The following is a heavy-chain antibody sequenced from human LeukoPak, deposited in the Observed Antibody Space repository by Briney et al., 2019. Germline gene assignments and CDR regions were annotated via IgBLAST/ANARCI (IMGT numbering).Heavy chain of an antibody. Sequence: GGSLRLSCAASGFTFNTYAMSWVRQAPGKGLEWVSAISDSGGSAYYADSVKGRFTISRDNSKNTLYLQMNSLRAEDTAVYYCARNAPYSSGWYHYFYYMDVWGKGTTVTVSS. J-gene: IGHJ6*03. V-gene: IGHV3-23*01. CDR2: ISDSGGSA. CDR1: GFTFNTYA. CDR3: ARNAPYSSGWYHYFYYMDV. D-gene: IGHD6-19*01.